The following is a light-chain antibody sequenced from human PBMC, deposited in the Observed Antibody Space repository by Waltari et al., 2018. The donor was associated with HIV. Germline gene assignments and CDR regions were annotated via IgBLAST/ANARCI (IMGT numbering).Light chain of an antibody. CDR1: NIGNNP. CDR2: DDT. CDR3: QVWDKSYREAV. J-gene: IGLJ2*01. Sequence: SYVLTQAPSLSVAPGQTATLTCGNIGNNPGQWYRQRPGQAPVLVVFDDTYRSPGIPARLSGATSGSQATLTITRVEVGDEADYFCQVWDKSYREAVFGGGTQLTVL. V-gene: IGLV3-21*02.